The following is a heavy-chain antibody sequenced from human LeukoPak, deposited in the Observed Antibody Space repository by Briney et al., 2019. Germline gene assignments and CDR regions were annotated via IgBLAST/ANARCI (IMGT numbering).Heavy chain of an antibody. CDR1: GYTFTSYD. D-gene: IGHD1-26*01. CDR3: ARGPPYAVGALRNDAFDI. J-gene: IGHJ3*02. V-gene: IGHV1-8*01. Sequence: ASVTVSCKASGYTFTSYDINWVRQATGQGLEWMGWVNPNSGNTGYAQKFQGRVTMTRNTSISTAYMELSSMRSEDTAVYYCARGPPYAVGALRNDAFDIWGQGTMVTVSS. CDR2: VNPNSGNT.